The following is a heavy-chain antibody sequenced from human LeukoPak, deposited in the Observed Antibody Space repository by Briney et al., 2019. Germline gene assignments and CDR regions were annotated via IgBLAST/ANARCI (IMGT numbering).Heavy chain of an antibody. CDR3: AKLHSTSSGFDF. D-gene: IGHD6-6*01. V-gene: IGHV4-59*12. CDR2: IYYSGST. Sequence: PSETLSLTCTVSGGSISSYYWSWIRQPPGKGLEWIGYIYYSGSTNYNPSLKSRVTISVDTSKNQFSLKLNSVTAADTAAYYCAKLHSTSSGFDFWGQGTLVTVSS. J-gene: IGHJ4*02. CDR1: GGSISSYY.